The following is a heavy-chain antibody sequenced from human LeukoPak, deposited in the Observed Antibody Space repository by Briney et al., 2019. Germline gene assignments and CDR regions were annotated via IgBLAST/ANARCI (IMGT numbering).Heavy chain of an antibody. CDR2: IYYSGST. J-gene: IGHJ3*02. CDR1: GGSISSYY. CDR3: ARHTGNDAFDI. Sequence: SETLSLTCTVSGGSISSYYWRWIRQPPGKGLEWIGYIYYSGSTNYNPSLKSRVTISVDTSKNQFSLKLSSVTAADTAVYYCARHTGNDAFDIWGQGTMVTVSS. D-gene: IGHD4-11*01. V-gene: IGHV4-59*08.